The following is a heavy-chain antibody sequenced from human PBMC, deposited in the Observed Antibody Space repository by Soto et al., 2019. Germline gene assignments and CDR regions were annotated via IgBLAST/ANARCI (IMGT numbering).Heavy chain of an antibody. J-gene: IGHJ4*03. V-gene: IGHV1-3*01. CDR3: ARDHRGSGHTFDY. D-gene: IGHD3-16*01. Sequence: ASVKVSCKASGYTFTSYAMHWVRQAPGQRLEWMGWFNAGNGNTKYSQKFQGRVTITRDTSASTAYMELSSLRSEDTAVYYCARDHRGSGHTFDYWGQGTTVTVSS. CDR1: GYTFTSYA. CDR2: FNAGNGNT.